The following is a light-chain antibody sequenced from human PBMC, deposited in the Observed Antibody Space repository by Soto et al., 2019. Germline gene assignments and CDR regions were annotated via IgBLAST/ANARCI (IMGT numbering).Light chain of an antibody. Sequence: EIVMTQSPATLSVSPGERATLSCRASQSVSSSLAWYQQKPGQAPRLLIYDASTRATGIPARFSGSGSGTEFTLTISSLQSEDFAVYCCQQYNNWPPWTFGQGTKV. CDR2: DAS. CDR1: QSVSSS. V-gene: IGKV3-15*01. J-gene: IGKJ1*01. CDR3: QQYNNWPPWT.